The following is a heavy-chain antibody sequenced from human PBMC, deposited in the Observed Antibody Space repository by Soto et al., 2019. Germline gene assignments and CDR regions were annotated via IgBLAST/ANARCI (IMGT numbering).Heavy chain of an antibody. Sequence: SVKVSCKASGGTFSSYTISWVRQAPGQGLEWMGRIIPILGIANYAQKFQGRVTMTADKSTSTAYMELSSLRSEDTAVYYCARDVGGGWAINYDYWGQGTLVTVSS. CDR3: ARDVGGGWAINYDY. V-gene: IGHV1-69*04. CDR1: GGTFSSYT. D-gene: IGHD6-19*01. CDR2: IIPILGIA. J-gene: IGHJ4*02.